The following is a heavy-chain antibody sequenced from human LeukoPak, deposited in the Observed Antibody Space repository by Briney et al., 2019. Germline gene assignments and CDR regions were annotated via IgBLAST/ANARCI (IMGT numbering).Heavy chain of an antibody. J-gene: IGHJ4*02. CDR3: ARAGWLRSMDY. CDR2: IYTSGST. Sequence: SQTLSLTCTVSGGSISSGSYYWSWIRQPAGKGLEWIGRIYTSGSTNYNPSLKSRVTISVDTSKNQFSLKLSSVTAADTAVYYCARAGWLRSMDYWGQGTPVIVSS. CDR1: GGSISSGSYY. D-gene: IGHD5-12*01. V-gene: IGHV4-61*02.